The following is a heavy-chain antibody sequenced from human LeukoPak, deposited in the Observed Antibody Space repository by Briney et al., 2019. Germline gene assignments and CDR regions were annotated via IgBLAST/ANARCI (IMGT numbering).Heavy chain of an antibody. CDR2: IYSGGST. CDR1: GFTVSSNY. Sequence: GGSLRLSCAASGFTVSSNYMSWVRQAPGKGLEWVSVIYSGGSTYYADSVKGRFTISRDNSKNTLYLQMNSLRAEDTAVYYCARAGYSYAHFYYWGQGTLVTVSS. V-gene: IGHV3-66*01. CDR3: ARAGYSYAHFYY. J-gene: IGHJ4*02. D-gene: IGHD5-18*01.